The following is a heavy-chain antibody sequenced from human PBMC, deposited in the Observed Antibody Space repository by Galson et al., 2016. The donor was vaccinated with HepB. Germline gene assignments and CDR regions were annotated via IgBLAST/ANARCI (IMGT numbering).Heavy chain of an antibody. D-gene: IGHD1-26*01. CDR1: KFTFSTYT. Sequence: SLRLSCAASKFTFSTYTMNWVRQAPGKGLEWVSYISSDSGTIYYADSVKGRSTISRDNAKHSLYLQMNSLRAEDTAVYYCARTAFSYSGSYWWFHPWGQGTLVTVSS. CDR3: ARTAFSYSGSYWWFHP. V-gene: IGHV3-48*01. J-gene: IGHJ5*02. CDR2: ISSDSGTI.